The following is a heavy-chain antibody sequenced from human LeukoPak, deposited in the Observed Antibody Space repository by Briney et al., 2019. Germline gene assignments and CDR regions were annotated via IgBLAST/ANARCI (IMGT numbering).Heavy chain of an antibody. Sequence: ASGKVSSKASGYTFTSYGISWVRQAAGQGLEWMGWISAYIGNTNYAQKLQGRVTMTTDTSTRTAYIERSSLRSDDTAVYDCSRDQYCCGCRCLPMIRLLNLCDCWGRGTLVTVSS. D-gene: IGHD2-15*01. CDR2: ISAYIGNT. CDR3: SRDQYCCGCRCLPMIRLLNLCDC. V-gene: IGHV1-18*01. CDR1: GYTFTSYG. J-gene: IGHJ4*02.